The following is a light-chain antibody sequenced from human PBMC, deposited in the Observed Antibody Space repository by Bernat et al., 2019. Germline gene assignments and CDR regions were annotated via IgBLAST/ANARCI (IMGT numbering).Light chain of an antibody. CDR2: DTS. J-gene: IGKJ4*01. CDR1: QSVSRF. V-gene: IGKV3-11*01. Sequence: EIVLTQSPATLSLSPGERATLSCGASQSVSRFLAWYQQKPGQAPRLLIYDTSNRATGIPARFSGSGSGTDFTLTISSLEPEDFAIYYCQQRRTWPLTFGGGAKVEIK. CDR3: QQRRTWPLT.